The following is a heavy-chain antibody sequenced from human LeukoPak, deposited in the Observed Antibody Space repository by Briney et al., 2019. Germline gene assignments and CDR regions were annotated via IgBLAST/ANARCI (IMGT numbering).Heavy chain of an antibody. J-gene: IGHJ4*02. CDR3: SYDTTGPEDF. Sequence: GGSLRLSCAASGFTFDDYAMHWIRQAPGKGLEWVSGINWNGGKIGYADSVKGRFTISRDNTKNTLYLHMSSLGVEDTGIYYCSYDTTGPEDFWGPGTLVTVSS. CDR2: INWNGGKI. V-gene: IGHV3-9*01. D-gene: IGHD1-1*01. CDR1: GFTFDDYA.